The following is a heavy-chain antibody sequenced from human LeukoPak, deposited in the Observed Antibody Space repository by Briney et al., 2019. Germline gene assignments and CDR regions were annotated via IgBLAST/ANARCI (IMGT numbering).Heavy chain of an antibody. Sequence: ASVKVSYKPSGYIFTSYYMHWVRQAPGQGLEWMGIINPSGGSTSYAQMFQGRVTMTRDTSTSTVYMELSSLRSEDTAVYYCAAGTRYSGSYFDYWGQGTLVTVSS. CDR2: INPSGGST. J-gene: IGHJ4*02. CDR1: GYIFTSYY. CDR3: AAGTRYSGSYFDY. D-gene: IGHD1-26*01. V-gene: IGHV1-46*01.